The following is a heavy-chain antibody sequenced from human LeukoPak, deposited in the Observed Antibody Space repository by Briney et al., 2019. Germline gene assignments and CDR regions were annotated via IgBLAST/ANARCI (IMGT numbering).Heavy chain of an antibody. D-gene: IGHD6-6*01. V-gene: IGHV3-48*01. CDR3: ARDRGIAARPDFLDY. J-gene: IGHJ4*02. Sequence: GGSLRLSCAASGFTFSSYSMNWVRQAPGKGLEWVSYISSSSTTIYYADSVKGRFTISRDNSKNTLYLQMNSLRAEDTAVYYCARDRGIAARPDFLDYWGQGTLVTVSS. CDR2: ISSSSTTI. CDR1: GFTFSSYS.